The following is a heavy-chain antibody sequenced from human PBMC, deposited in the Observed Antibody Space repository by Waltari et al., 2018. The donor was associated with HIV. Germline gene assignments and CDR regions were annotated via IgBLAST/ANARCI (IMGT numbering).Heavy chain of an antibody. CDR3: ARDPSLTRVTGYDF. CDR1: GSSISSASN. Sequence: QVQLQESGPGLVRPSETLSLSCAVSGSSISSASNWGWMRLPPGKGLEWIGRISHFGATYYSPSLKSRVTISLDTSNNQFSLTLNSVTAADTAVYYCARDPSLTRVTGYDFWGQGILVTVSS. V-gene: IGHV4-38-2*02. J-gene: IGHJ4*02. CDR2: ISHFGAT. D-gene: IGHD4-17*01.